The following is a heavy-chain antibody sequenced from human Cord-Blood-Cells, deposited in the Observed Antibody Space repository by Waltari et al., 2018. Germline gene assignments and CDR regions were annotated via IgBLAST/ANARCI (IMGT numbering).Heavy chain of an antibody. CDR2: IIPIFGTA. CDR3: ARRPSSLTYDFWSGYYTDY. V-gene: IGHV1-69*01. J-gene: IGHJ4*02. Sequence: QVQLVQSGAEVKKPGSSVKVSCKASGGTFSSYAISWVRQAPGQGLEWMGGIIPIFGTANCAQKCQGRVTITADESTSTAYMELSSLRSEDTAVYYCARRPSSLTYDFWSGYYTDYWGQGTLVTVSS. D-gene: IGHD3-3*01. CDR1: GGTFSSYA.